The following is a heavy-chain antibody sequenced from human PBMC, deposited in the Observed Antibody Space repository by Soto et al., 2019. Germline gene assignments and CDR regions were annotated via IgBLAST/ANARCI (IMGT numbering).Heavy chain of an antibody. V-gene: IGHV4-31*03. CDR1: GGSIIGGGYY. D-gene: IGHD4-17*01. CDR3: VRGGHGDYVFDY. J-gene: IGHJ4*02. CDR2: IYYSGST. Sequence: SETLSLTCTVSGGSIIGGGYYWTWILHHPGKGLEWVGYIYYSGSTDYNPSLKSRLTLSIDTSSNQFSLQLTSVTAADTAVYYCVRGGHGDYVFDYWGQGTLVTVSS.